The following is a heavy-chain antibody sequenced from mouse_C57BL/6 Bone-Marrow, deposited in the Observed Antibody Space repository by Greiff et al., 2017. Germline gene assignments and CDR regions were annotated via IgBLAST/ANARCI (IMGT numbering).Heavy chain of an antibody. CDR2: IYPGDGDT. CDR3: AIRRYYSNYVFAY. J-gene: IGHJ3*01. V-gene: IGHV1-82*01. Sequence: QVQLQQSGPELVKPGASVKFSCKASGYAFRGSWMNWVKQRPGKGLEWIGRIYPGDGDTKYNGKFKGKATLTADTSSSTAYMQLSSLTSENSAVYFGAIRRYYSNYVFAYWGQGTLVTVSA. D-gene: IGHD2-5*01. CDR1: GYAFRGSW.